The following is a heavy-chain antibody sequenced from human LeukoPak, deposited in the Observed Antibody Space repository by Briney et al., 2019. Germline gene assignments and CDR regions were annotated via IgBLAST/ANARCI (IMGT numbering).Heavy chain of an antibody. D-gene: IGHD2-2*01. J-gene: IGHJ4*02. CDR3: ARERGLSSSSDY. CDR1: GGSFSGYY. Sequence: SETLSLTCAVYGGSFSGYYWSWIRQPPGKGLEWIGEINHSGSTNYNPSLKSRVTISVDTSKNQFSLKLSSVTAADTAVYYCARERGLSSSSDYWGQGTLVTVSS. V-gene: IGHV4-34*01. CDR2: INHSGST.